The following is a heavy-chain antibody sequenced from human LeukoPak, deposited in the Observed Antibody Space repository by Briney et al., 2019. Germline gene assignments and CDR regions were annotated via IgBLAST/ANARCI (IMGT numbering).Heavy chain of an antibody. J-gene: IGHJ4*02. CDR3: AIEGYSSSWYMSY. V-gene: IGHV3-30*02. CDR1: GFTFSSYG. Sequence: GGSLRLSCAASGFTFSSYGMHWVRQAPGKGLEWVAFIRYDGSNKYYADSVKGRFTISRDNSKNTLYLQMNRLRAEDTAVHYCAIEGYSSSWYMSYWGQGTLVTVSS. D-gene: IGHD6-13*01. CDR2: IRYDGSNK.